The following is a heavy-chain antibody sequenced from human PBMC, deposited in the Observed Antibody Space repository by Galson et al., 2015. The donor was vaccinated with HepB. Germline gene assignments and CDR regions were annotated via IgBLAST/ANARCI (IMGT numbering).Heavy chain of an antibody. V-gene: IGHV3-23*01. D-gene: IGHD2-8*01. Sequence: SLRLSCAASGFTFGRYAMSWVRQAPGKGLEWVSSITSSGAGTYFAASVKGRFTISRDKSENTVFLQMSSLRVEDTAVYYCAKDAIMVSNNPWYFDDWGRGTMVTVSS. CDR3: AKDAIMVSNNPWYFDD. CDR2: ITSSGAGT. CDR1: GFTFGRYA. J-gene: IGHJ4*02.